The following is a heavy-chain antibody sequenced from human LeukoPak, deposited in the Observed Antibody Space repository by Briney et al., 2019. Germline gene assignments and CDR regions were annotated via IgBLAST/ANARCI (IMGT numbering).Heavy chain of an antibody. Sequence: SQTLSLTCAISGDSVSSNSAGWNWIRQSPSRGLEWLGRTYYRSKWYNDFAPSVRNRITINPDTSKNQFSLQLNSVTPEDTAVYYCARDHGSGWYSYLDDWGQGTLVTVSS. J-gene: IGHJ4*02. CDR2: TYYRSKWYN. D-gene: IGHD6-19*01. V-gene: IGHV6-1*01. CDR3: ARDHGSGWYSYLDD. CDR1: GDSVSSNSAG.